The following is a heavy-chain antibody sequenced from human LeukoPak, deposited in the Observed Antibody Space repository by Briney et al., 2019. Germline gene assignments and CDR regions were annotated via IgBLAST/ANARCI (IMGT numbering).Heavy chain of an antibody. CDR1: GFTFSSYY. J-gene: IGHJ4*02. Sequence: GGSLRLSCAASGFTFSSYYMGWVRQAPGKGLEWVANIKQDGSEKYYVDSVKGRFTISRDNAKNSLYLQMNSLRAEDTAVYYCARDGWLFPFDYWGQGTLVTVSS. D-gene: IGHD5-24*01. CDR2: IKQDGSEK. CDR3: ARDGWLFPFDY. V-gene: IGHV3-7*01.